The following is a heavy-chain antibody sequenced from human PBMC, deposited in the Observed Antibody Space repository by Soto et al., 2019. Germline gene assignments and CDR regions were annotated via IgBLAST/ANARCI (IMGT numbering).Heavy chain of an antibody. CDR2: INPNSGGT. V-gene: IGHV1-2*04. CDR3: ARAYCSGGSCYSRGSDAFDI. J-gene: IGHJ3*02. CDR1: GYTFTGYY. D-gene: IGHD2-15*01. Sequence: ASVKVSCKASGYTFTGYYMHWVRQAPGQGLEWMGWINPNSGGTNYAQKFQGWVTMTRDTSISTAYMELSRLRSDDTAVYYCARAYCSGGSCYSRGSDAFDIWGQGTMVTVS.